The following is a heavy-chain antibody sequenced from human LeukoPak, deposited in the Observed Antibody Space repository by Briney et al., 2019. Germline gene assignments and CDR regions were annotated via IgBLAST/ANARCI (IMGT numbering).Heavy chain of an antibody. CDR2: VNSDGSST. CDR1: GFTVRNNY. CDR3: AREYSSSWPFDY. D-gene: IGHD6-13*01. V-gene: IGHV3-74*01. Sequence: GGSLRLSCEASGFTVRNNYMTWVRQAPGKGLVWVSRVNSDGSSTSYADSVKGRFTISRDNAKNTLYLQMNSLRAEDTAVYYCAREYSSSWPFDYWGQGTLVTVSS. J-gene: IGHJ4*02.